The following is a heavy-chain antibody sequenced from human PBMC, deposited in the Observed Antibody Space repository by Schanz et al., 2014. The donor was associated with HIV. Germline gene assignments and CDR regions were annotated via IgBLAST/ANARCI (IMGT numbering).Heavy chain of an antibody. J-gene: IGHJ4*02. D-gene: IGHD2-15*01. V-gene: IGHV4-34*02. Sequence: QVQLQQWGAGLLKPSETLSLTCAVYGGSFRGYYWTWIRQFPGLGLEWIGFSYYSRSTYYNPSLESRATISVDTSKNQSPLKLNFVTAADTALYYCASVCSGGNCFDYWGQGTLVTVSS. CDR2: SYYSRST. CDR3: ASVCSGGNCFDY. CDR1: GGSFRGYY.